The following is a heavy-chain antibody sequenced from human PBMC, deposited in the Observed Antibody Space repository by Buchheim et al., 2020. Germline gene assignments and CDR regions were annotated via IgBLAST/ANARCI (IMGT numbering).Heavy chain of an antibody. D-gene: IGHD5-24*01. CDR2: IWYDGSNK. V-gene: IGHV3-33*01. J-gene: IGHJ6*02. Sequence: QVQLVESGGGVVQPGRSLRLSCAASGFTFSSYGMHWVRQAPGKGLEWVAVIWYDGSNKYYADSVKGRFTISRDNSKNTLYLQMNSLGAEDTAVYYCARARRDGYNIYYYYGMDVWGQGTT. CDR3: ARARRDGYNIYYYYGMDV. CDR1: GFTFSSYG.